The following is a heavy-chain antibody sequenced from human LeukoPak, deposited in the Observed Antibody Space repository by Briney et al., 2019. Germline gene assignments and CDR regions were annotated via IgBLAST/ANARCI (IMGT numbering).Heavy chain of an antibody. V-gene: IGHV1-69*13. CDR1: GGDFSTFG. CDR2: IIPVFRTA. Sequence: ASVKASCKASGGDFSTFGIHWVRQAPGQGFEWMGGIIPVFRTANYAQKWKGRVTTTADESSTTAYMELSSLRSEDTAVYYCARLPLGYTYGYWGQGTLVTVSS. J-gene: IGHJ4*02. D-gene: IGHD5-12*01. CDR3: ARLPLGYTYGY.